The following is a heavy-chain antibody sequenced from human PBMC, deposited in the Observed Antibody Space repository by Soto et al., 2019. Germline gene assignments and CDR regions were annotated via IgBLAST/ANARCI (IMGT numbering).Heavy chain of an antibody. CDR3: ARDQAITMVRGVPGY. CDR2: INPNSGGT. Sequence: ASVKVSCKASEYTFTGYYMHWVRQAPGQGLEWMGWINPNSGGTNYAQKFQGRVTMTRDTSISTAYMELSRLRSDDTAVYYCARDQAITMVRGVPGYWGQGTLVTVSS. V-gene: IGHV1-2*02. CDR1: EYTFTGYY. J-gene: IGHJ4*02. D-gene: IGHD3-10*01.